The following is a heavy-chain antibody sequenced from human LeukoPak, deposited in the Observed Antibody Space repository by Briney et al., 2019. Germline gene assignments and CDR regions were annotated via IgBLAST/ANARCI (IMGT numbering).Heavy chain of an antibody. V-gene: IGHV3-7*01. CDR1: GFTFSSYR. D-gene: IGHD3-3*01. J-gene: IGHJ4*02. CDR3: ARGVPYDSWSGPHYSDY. CDR2: IKQDGSQE. Sequence: GGSLRLSCAASGFTFSSYRMHWVRQAPGKGLEWVAHIKQDGSQEYYVDSVKGRFTISRDSAKNSPYLQMNSLRAEDTAVYYCARGVPYDSWSGPHYSDYWGQGTLVTVSS.